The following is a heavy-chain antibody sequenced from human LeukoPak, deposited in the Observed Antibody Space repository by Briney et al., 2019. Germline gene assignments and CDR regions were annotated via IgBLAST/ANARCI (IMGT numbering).Heavy chain of an antibody. CDR1: GGSISSSSSY. V-gene: IGHV4-39*02. J-gene: IGHJ6*02. Sequence: SETLSLTCTVSGGSISSSSSYWGWIRQPPGKGLEWIGSIYYSGRTYYNPSLKSRVTISVDTSKNQFSLKLSSVTAADTAVYYCAREPSSNGMDVWGQGTTVTVSS. D-gene: IGHD6-6*01. CDR2: IYYSGRT. CDR3: AREPSSNGMDV.